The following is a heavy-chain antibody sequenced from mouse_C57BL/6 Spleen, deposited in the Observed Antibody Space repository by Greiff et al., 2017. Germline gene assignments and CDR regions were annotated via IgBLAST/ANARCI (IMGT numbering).Heavy chain of an antibody. J-gene: IGHJ2*01. D-gene: IGHD2-12*01. CDR1: GYAFSSSW. V-gene: IGHV1-82*01. CDR2: IYPGDGDT. Sequence: QVQLQQSGPELVKPGASVKISCKASGYAFSSSWMNWVKQRPGKGLEWIGRIYPGDGDTNYNGKFKGKATLTADKSSSTAYMQLSSLTSEDSAVYFCAREGVYVFDYWGQGTTLTVSS. CDR3: AREGVYVFDY.